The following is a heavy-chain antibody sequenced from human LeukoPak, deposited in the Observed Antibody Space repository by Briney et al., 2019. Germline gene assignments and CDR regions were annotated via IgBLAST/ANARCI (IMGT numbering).Heavy chain of an antibody. CDR2: IYYSGST. V-gene: IGHV4-61*01. Sequence: PSETLSLTCTVSGGSISSSSYYWSWIRQPPGTGLEWIGYIYYSGSTNYNPSLKSRVTISVDTSKNQFSLKLSSVTAADTAVYYCARVIRNGSGSYSFPPFYYYYMDVWGKGTTVTISS. D-gene: IGHD3-10*01. CDR3: ARVIRNGSGSYSFPPFYYYYMDV. CDR1: GGSISSSSYY. J-gene: IGHJ6*03.